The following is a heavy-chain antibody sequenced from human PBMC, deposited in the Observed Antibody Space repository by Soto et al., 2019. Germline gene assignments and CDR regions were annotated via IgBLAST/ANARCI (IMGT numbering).Heavy chain of an antibody. CDR1: GGSITSGDYY. V-gene: IGHV4-30-4*01. CDR3: AGDKGLRAGMDV. J-gene: IGHJ6*02. CDR2: IYYRGST. Sequence: QVQLHQSGPGLLKPSQTLSLTCTVSGGSITSGDYYWSWIRQAPGKGLGWIGYIYYRGSTHYNLSLKCRVTISVDSSQNQFSLKLRSVTAADTAIYYCAGDKGLRAGMDVWGQGTTVTVSS.